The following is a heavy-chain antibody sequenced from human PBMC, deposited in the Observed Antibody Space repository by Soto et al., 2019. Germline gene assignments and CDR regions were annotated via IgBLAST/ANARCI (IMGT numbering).Heavy chain of an antibody. Sequence: QVQLSQFGAEVKKPGASVKVSCKASGYSFTNFHIHWVRQAPGQGLEWMGMIDPSGGITRDAQRLQGRITMTRDASTSTVYMELRSLTSEDTAVYFCARGGEGRLFGLLPFDYWGQGTLVTVSS. J-gene: IGHJ4*02. CDR2: IDPSGGIT. V-gene: IGHV1-46*01. D-gene: IGHD3-16*01. CDR3: ARGGEGRLFGLLPFDY. CDR1: GYSFTNFH.